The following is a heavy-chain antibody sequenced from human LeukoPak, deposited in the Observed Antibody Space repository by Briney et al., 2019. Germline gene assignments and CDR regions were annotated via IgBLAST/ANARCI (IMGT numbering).Heavy chain of an antibody. CDR1: GGSFSGYY. CDR2: INHSGST. V-gene: IGHV4-34*01. D-gene: IGHD2-15*01. Sequence: SETLSLTCAVYGGSFSGYYRSWIRQPPGKGLEWIGEINHSGSTNYNPSLKSRVTISVDTSKNQFSLKLSSVTAADTAVYYCARGLPSGTRSFDYWGQGTLVTVSS. J-gene: IGHJ4*02. CDR3: ARGLPSGTRSFDY.